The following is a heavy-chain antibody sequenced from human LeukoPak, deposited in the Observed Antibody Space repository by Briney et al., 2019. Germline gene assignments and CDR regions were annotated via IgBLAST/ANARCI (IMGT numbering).Heavy chain of an antibody. D-gene: IGHD6-19*01. Sequence: ASVKVSCKASGYTFTTYYIHWVRQAPGQRLEWMGVIHPTSGKTNYAQKFQGRVTMNRDMSTSTIYLELTSLRSDDTAFYYCARDLRTVTVAGLGVFDIWGQGTIVSVSS. J-gene: IGHJ3*02. V-gene: IGHV1-46*01. CDR2: IHPTSGKT. CDR1: GYTFTTYY. CDR3: ARDLRTVTVAGLGVFDI.